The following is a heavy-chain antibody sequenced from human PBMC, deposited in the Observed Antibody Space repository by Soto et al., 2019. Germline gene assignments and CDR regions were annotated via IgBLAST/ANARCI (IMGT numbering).Heavy chain of an antibody. J-gene: IGHJ6*02. CDR2: IYYSGST. CDR3: AGSIAARFTFYYYYGMDV. CDR1: GGSISSYY. V-gene: IGHV4-59*01. Sequence: PSETLSLTCTVSGGSISSYYWSWIRQPPGKGLEWIGYIYYSGSTNYNPSLKSRVTISVDTSKNQFSLKLSSVTAADTAVYYCAGSIAARFTFYYYYGMDVWGQGTTVTVSS. D-gene: IGHD6-6*01.